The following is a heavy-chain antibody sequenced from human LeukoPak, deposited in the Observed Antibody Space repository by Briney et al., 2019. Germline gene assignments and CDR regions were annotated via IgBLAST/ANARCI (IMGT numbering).Heavy chain of an antibody. V-gene: IGHV4-39*01. Sequence: PSETLSLTCIVSGDSISNSGWSWVWLRQPPGKGLEWIGTMPYDENVADNEIPSYNPSLKSRVSISADTSKNQLSLKVTSVTAADTASYYCARLTLTGVGGRGWFDAWGQGTLVIVSS. CDR3: ARLTLTGVGGRGWFDA. J-gene: IGHJ5*02. CDR1: GDSISNSGWS. D-gene: IGHD3-3*01. CDR2: MPYDENVADNEIP.